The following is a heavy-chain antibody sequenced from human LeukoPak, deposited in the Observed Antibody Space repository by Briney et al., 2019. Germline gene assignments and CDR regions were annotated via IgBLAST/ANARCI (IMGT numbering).Heavy chain of an antibody. CDR1: GYTFTSYD. CDR3: ARGAEHLGYMDV. Sequence: ASVKVSCKASGYTFTSYDINWVRQATGQGLEWMGWMNPNSGNTGYAQKFQGRVTMTRNTSISTAYMELSSLRSEDTAVYYCARGAEHLGYMDVWGKGTTVTVSS. CDR2: MNPNSGNT. D-gene: IGHD3-3*02. V-gene: IGHV1-8*01. J-gene: IGHJ6*03.